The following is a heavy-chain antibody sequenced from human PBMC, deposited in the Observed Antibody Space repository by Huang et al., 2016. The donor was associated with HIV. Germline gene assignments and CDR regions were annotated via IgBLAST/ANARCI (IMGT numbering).Heavy chain of an antibody. CDR2: ISAYNGHT. J-gene: IGHJ4*02. CDR1: GYTFTSYG. V-gene: IGHV1-18*01. D-gene: IGHD6-19*01. CDR3: ARDRGAVAGTSPGY. Sequence: QVQLVQSGAEVKKPGASVKVSCRASGYTFTSYGISGVRQAPGQGLEGMGWISAYNGHTNYAQKLQGRVTMTTETSTSTAYMELRSLRSDDTAVYYCARDRGAVAGTSPGYWGQGTLVTVSS.